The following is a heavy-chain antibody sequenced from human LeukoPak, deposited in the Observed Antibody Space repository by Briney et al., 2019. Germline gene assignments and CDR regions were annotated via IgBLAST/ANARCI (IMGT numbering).Heavy chain of an antibody. CDR3: ARCDYDTTINPNWFDP. J-gene: IGHJ5*02. D-gene: IGHD3-22*01. Sequence: GASVEVSCKASGYTFANYAMSWVRQAPGQGLEWMGWISDYNSNTNYAQKLQGRVTMTTDTSTSTAYMELRSLRSDDTAIYYCARCDYDTTINPNWFDPWGQGTLVTVSS. CDR2: ISDYNSNT. V-gene: IGHV1-18*01. CDR1: GYTFANYA.